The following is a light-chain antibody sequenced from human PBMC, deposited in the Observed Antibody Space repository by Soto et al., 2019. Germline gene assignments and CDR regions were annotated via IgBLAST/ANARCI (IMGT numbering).Light chain of an antibody. J-gene: IGKJ4*01. CDR2: AAS. CDR1: QGIRND. CDR3: LQHNSYPLT. Sequence: DLQMTQFPSSLSASVGDRVTITCRASQGIRNDLHWYQQKPGKAPKRLIYAASSLQSGVPSRFSGSGSGTEFTLTISNLQPEDFATYYCLQHNSYPLTFGGGTKVEIK. V-gene: IGKV1-17*02.